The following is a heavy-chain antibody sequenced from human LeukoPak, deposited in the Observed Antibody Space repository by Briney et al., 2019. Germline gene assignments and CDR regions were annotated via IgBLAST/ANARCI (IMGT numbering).Heavy chain of an antibody. CDR3: ARAEYSSSPHFFDY. CDR2: IYYSGST. CDR1: GGSISSYY. D-gene: IGHD6-13*01. J-gene: IGHJ4*02. V-gene: IGHV4-59*01. Sequence: SETLSLTCTVSGGSISSYYWSWIRQPPGKGLEWIGYIYYSGSTNYTPSLKSRVTISVDTSKNQFSLKLSSVTAADTAVYYCARAEYSSSPHFFDYWGQGTLVTVSS.